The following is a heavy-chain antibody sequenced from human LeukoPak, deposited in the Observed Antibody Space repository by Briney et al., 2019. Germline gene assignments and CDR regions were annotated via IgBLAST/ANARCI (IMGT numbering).Heavy chain of an antibody. J-gene: IGHJ4*02. Sequence: ASVKVSCKASGYTSTDYYMHWVRQAPGQGLEWMGWINPNSGGTDYAQKFQGRVTMTRDTSISTAYMELSRLRSDDTALYYCATNYGDYESGYWGQGTLVTVSS. D-gene: IGHD4-17*01. CDR1: GYTSTDYY. CDR2: INPNSGGT. CDR3: ATNYGDYESGY. V-gene: IGHV1-2*02.